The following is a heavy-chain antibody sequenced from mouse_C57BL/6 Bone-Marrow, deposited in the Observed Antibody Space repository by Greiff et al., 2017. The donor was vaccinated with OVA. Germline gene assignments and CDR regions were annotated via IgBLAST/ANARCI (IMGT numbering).Heavy chain of an antibody. CDR2: INPHYGTT. CDR3: ARSDSNYGPAWFAY. CDR1: GYSFTDYN. J-gene: IGHJ3*01. Sequence: EVQLQQSGPELVKPGASVKISCKASGYSFTDYNMNWVKQSNGKSLEWIGVINPHYGTTSYNQKFKGKATLTVDQSSSTAYMQLNSLTSEDSAVYDCARSDSNYGPAWFAYWGQGTLVTVSA. D-gene: IGHD2-5*01. V-gene: IGHV1-39*01.